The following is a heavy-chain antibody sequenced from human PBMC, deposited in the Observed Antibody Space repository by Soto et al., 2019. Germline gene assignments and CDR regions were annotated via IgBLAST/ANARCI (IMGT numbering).Heavy chain of an antibody. CDR3: ARASGGPYYFDY. CDR1: GYTFTSYG. D-gene: IGHD6-19*01. V-gene: IGHV1-18*01. CDR2: ISPYNRDT. Sequence: QVQLVQSGAEVKKPGTSVKVSCKASGYTFTSYGFSWVRQAPGQGLEWMGWISPYNRDTNYAQRLQGRVTMTTDTSTSTAYMELRSLRSDDTAVYYCARASGGPYYFDYWGQGTLVAVSS. J-gene: IGHJ4*02.